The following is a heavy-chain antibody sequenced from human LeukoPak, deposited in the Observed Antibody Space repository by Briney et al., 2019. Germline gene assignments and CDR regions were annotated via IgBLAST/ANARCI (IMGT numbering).Heavy chain of an antibody. Sequence: PSETLSLTCTVSGGSISSSSYYWGWIRQPPGKGLEWIGSIYYSGSTYYNSSLKSRVTISVDTSKNQFSLKLSSVTAADTAVYYCARRYYYDSRGYAAPFDYWGQGTLVTVSS. J-gene: IGHJ4*02. CDR2: IYYSGST. D-gene: IGHD3-22*01. CDR1: GGSISSSSYY. CDR3: ARRYYYDSRGYAAPFDY. V-gene: IGHV4-39*01.